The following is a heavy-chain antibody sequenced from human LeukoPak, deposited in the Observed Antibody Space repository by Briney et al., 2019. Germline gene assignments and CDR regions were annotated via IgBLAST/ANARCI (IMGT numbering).Heavy chain of an antibody. V-gene: IGHV4-34*01. Sequence: SETLSLTCSGYGVCFSGYYWVWIRQAPGKGLEWIVVINHSGSTNYNPSLESGATIAVDTSNNQFTLKRSSVTAADAAVYYCGRYLLVVRGVIGRNWFDPWGEGKLVTVSS. CDR1: GVCFSGYY. D-gene: IGHD3-10*01. CDR3: GRYLLVVRGVIGRNWFDP. CDR2: INHSGST. J-gene: IGHJ5*02.